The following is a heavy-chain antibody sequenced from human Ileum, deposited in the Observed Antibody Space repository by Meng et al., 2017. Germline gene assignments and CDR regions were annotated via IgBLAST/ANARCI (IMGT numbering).Heavy chain of an antibody. CDR1: GGSLNEYS. J-gene: IGHJ4*02. V-gene: IGHV4-34*01. CDR2: INHGGNT. D-gene: IGHD3-22*01. CDR3: ARVELRGDTRDSCGLDH. Sequence: QLHQVAAGLLKPSEPLSFTWAVYGGSLNEYSWSWIRQTPGKGLEWIGEINHGGNTNYNPSLKSRVTISIDTSRDQFSLKLTSVTAADTAVYYCARVELRGDTRDSCGLDHWGQGTLVTVSS.